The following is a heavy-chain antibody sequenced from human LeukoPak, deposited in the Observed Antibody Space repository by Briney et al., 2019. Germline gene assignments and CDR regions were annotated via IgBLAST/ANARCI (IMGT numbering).Heavy chain of an antibody. J-gene: IGHJ6*03. Sequence: SVKVSCKASGGTFSSYAISWVRQAPGQGLEWMGGIIPIFGTANYAQKFQGRVTITTDESTSTAYMELSSLRSEDTAVYYCARVAVAGRRGYYMDVWGKGTTVTFSS. CDR1: GGTFSSYA. V-gene: IGHV1-69*05. CDR3: ARVAVAGRRGYYMDV. D-gene: IGHD6-19*01. CDR2: IIPIFGTA.